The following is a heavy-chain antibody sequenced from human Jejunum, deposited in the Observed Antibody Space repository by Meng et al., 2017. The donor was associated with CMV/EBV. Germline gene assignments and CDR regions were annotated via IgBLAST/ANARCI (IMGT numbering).Heavy chain of an antibody. V-gene: IGHV1-2*06. J-gene: IGHJ2*01. Sequence: QVQLVQSGAEVKKPGASVKVSCKASAYTFAGYYMHWVRQAPGQGLEWMGRINTNSGGANYAQKFQGRVTMTRDTSISTAYMELSRLRSDDTAVYYCAREGLVGDLRYFDLWGRGTLVTVSS. D-gene: IGHD3-16*01. CDR2: INTNSGGA. CDR1: AYTFAGYY. CDR3: AREGLVGDLRYFDL.